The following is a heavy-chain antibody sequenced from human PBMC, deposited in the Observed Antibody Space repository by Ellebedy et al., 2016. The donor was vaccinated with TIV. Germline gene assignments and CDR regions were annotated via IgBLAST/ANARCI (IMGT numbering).Heavy chain of an antibody. D-gene: IGHD3-16*02. J-gene: IGHJ6*02. CDR1: GYTFTNYY. Sequence: ASSVKVSCKASGYTFTNYYMNWVRQAPGQGLEWMGIINPGGVGTSYAQKFQGRVTMTRDTSTSTVYMELSSLSSEDTALYYCARAPLSGVSYGMDVWGQGTTVTVSS. CDR3: ARAPLSGVSYGMDV. CDR2: INPGGVGT. V-gene: IGHV1-46*01.